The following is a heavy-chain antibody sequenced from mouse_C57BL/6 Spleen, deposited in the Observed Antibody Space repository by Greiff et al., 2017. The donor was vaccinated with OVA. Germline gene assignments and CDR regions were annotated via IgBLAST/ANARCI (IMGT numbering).Heavy chain of an antibody. CDR2: IDPSDSYT. D-gene: IGHD1-1*01. CDR3: ARGYYYGSSTFAY. V-gene: IGHV1-50*01. J-gene: IGHJ3*01. Sequence: QVQLQQPGAELVKPGASVKLSCKASGYTFTSYWMQWVKQRPGQGLEWIGEIDPSDSYTNYNQKFKGKATLTVDTSSSTAYMQLSSLTSEDSAVYDCARGYYYGSSTFAYWGQGTLVTVSA. CDR1: GYTFTSYW.